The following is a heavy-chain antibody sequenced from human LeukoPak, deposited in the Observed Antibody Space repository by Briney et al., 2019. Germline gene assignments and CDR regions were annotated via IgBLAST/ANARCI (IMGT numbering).Heavy chain of an antibody. CDR2: IYNSGST. CDR3: ARNSSSSSPPERYNWFDP. D-gene: IGHD6-6*01. CDR1: GYSIGTDYY. V-gene: IGHV4-38-2*01. Sequence: SETLSLTCAVSGYSIGTDYYWGWIRQPPGKGLEWIGSIYNSGSTYYNPSLKSRTTISVDTSKNQFSLKLSSVTAADTAVYYCARNSSSSSPPERYNWFDPWGQGTPVTVSS. J-gene: IGHJ5*02.